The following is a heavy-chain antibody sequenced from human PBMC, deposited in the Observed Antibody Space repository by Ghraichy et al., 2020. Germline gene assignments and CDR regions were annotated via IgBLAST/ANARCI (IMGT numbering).Heavy chain of an antibody. Sequence: SETLSLTCAVYGGSFSGYYWSWIRQPPGKGLEWIGEINHSGSTNYNPSLKSRVTISVDTSKNQFSLKLSSVTAADMAVYYCARARSAGSSSPWFDPWGQGTLVTVSS. V-gene: IGHV4-34*01. CDR3: ARARSAGSSSPWFDP. CDR2: INHSGST. D-gene: IGHD6-6*01. J-gene: IGHJ5*02. CDR1: GGSFSGYY.